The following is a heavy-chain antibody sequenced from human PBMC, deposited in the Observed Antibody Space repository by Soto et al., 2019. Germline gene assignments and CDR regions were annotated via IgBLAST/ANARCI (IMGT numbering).Heavy chain of an antibody. V-gene: IGHV4-59*01. CDR3: AREIDDSSGIDTYGMDV. J-gene: IGHJ6*02. CDR2: IYYSGST. Sequence: SETLSLTCTVSGGSISSYYRSWIRQPPGTGLEWIGYIYYSGSTNYNPSLKSRVTISVDTSKNQFSLKLSSVTAADTAVYYCAREIDDSSGIDTYGMDVWGQGTTVTVSS. CDR1: GGSISSYY. D-gene: IGHD3-22*01.